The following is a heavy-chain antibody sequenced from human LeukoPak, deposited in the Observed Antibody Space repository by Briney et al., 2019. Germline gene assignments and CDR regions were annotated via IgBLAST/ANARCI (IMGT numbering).Heavy chain of an antibody. V-gene: IGHV4-39*07. CDR2: FYYSGST. CDR3: ARGVDYNTYYFDS. D-gene: IGHD4-11*01. CDR1: GGSISTSSYY. J-gene: IGHJ4*02. Sequence: PSETLSLTCTVSGGSISTSSYYWDWIRQPPGKGLEWIGSFYYSGSTYYNPSLKSRVTISADTSKNQVSLKLTSVTAADTAVYYCARGVDYNTYYFDSWGQGTLVTVSS.